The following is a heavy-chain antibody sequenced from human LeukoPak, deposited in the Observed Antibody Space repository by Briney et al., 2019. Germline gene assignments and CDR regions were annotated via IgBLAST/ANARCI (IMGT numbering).Heavy chain of an antibody. V-gene: IGHV4-59*01. CDR3: ARSGYGYQKGAFDF. D-gene: IGHD3-16*02. CDR1: GGSISSYY. J-gene: IGHJ3*01. CDR2: IYYSGST. Sequence: SEALSLTCTVSGGSISSYYWGWIRQPPGKGLEWIGCIYYSGSTIYNPSLKSRVTISVDTSKNQFSLRLSSVTAADTAVYYCARSGYGYQKGAFDFWGQGTMVTVSS.